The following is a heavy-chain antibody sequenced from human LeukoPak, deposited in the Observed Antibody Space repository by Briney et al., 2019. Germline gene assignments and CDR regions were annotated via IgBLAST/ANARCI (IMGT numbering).Heavy chain of an antibody. Sequence: NPSETLSLTCTVSGGSISSGDYYWSWIRQPPGKGLEWIGYIYYSGSTYYNPSLKSRVTISVDTSKNQFSLKLSSVTAADTAVYYCAREWYYDPPDAFDIWGQGTMVTVSS. CDR1: GGSISSGDYY. CDR2: IYYSGST. J-gene: IGHJ3*02. CDR3: AREWYYDPPDAFDI. D-gene: IGHD3-22*01. V-gene: IGHV4-30-4*01.